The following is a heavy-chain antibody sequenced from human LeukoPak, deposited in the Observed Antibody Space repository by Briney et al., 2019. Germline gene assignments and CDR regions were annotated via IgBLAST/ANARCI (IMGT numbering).Heavy chain of an antibody. D-gene: IGHD4-17*01. CDR3: AKSLSTVTTVDY. Sequence: PGGSLRLSCAASGLTFDDYAMHWVRQPPGKGLEWVSGISWNSVSIGYADSVKGRFTISRDNAKNSLYLQMNSLRTEDTALYYCAKSLSTVTTVDYWGQGTLVTVSS. V-gene: IGHV3-9*01. J-gene: IGHJ4*02. CDR2: ISWNSVSI. CDR1: GLTFDDYA.